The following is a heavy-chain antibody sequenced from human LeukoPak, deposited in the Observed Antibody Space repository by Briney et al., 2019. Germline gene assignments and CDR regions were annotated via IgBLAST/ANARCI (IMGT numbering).Heavy chain of an antibody. CDR1: GFTFDDYG. D-gene: IGHD4-17*01. Sequence: GGSLRLSCAASGFTFDDYGMSWVRQAPGKGLEWVSGINWNGGSTGYADSVKGRFTISRDNAKNSLYLQVNSLRAEDTALYYCARAPDYGDYSSNWYFDLWGRGTLVTVSS. CDR2: INWNGGST. J-gene: IGHJ2*01. V-gene: IGHV3-20*04. CDR3: ARAPDYGDYSSNWYFDL.